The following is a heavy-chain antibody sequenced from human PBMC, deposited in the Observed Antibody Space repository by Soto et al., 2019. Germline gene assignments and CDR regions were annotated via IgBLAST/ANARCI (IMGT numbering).Heavy chain of an antibody. CDR1: GYTFTHYG. CDR3: AKGGLRFGELGDYSDN. V-gene: IGHV1-18*01. J-gene: IGHJ4*02. D-gene: IGHD3-10*01. Sequence: QVQLVQSGAEVKKPGASVKVSCKASGYTFTHYGISWVRQAPGQGLEWMGWISGYNGNTNYAQKFKGRVTMTRDTSTSTAYMELRSLRSEDTALYYWAKGGLRFGELGDYSDNWGQGTLVTVSS. CDR2: ISGYNGNT.